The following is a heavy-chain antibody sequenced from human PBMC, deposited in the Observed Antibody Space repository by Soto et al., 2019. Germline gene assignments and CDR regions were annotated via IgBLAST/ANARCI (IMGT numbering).Heavy chain of an antibody. CDR3: AVNLGYCSGGSCYPTHTIDF. V-gene: IGHV4-34*01. J-gene: IGHJ4*02. Sequence: SETLSLTCAVYGGSFSGYCWSWIRQPPGKGLEWIGEINHSGSTNYNPSLKSRVTMSVDASKNQFSLKLSSVTAADAGVYYCAVNLGYCSGGSCYPTHTIDFWGLGMLVTVSS. D-gene: IGHD2-15*01. CDR1: GGSFSGYC. CDR2: INHSGST.